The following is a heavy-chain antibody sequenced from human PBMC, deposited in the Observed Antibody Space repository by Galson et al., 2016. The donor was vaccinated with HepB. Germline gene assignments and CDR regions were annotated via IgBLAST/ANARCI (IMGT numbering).Heavy chain of an antibody. CDR2: IDWDDDK. CDR1: GFSLSTSEMC. D-gene: IGHD3-9*01. CDR3: ARIKRGRYFDWGHYYWYLDL. J-gene: IGHJ2*01. V-gene: IGHV2-70*01. Sequence: PALVKPTQTLTLTCTFSGFSLSTSEMCVSWIRQPPGKALEWLALIDWDDDKYYSTSLKTRLTTSKDTSKNQVVLTMTNMDPVDTATYYCARIKRGRYFDWGHYYWYLDLWGRGTLVTVSS.